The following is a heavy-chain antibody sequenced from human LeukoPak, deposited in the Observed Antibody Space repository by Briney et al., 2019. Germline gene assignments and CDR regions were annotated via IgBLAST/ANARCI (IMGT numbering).Heavy chain of an antibody. CDR3: AKPVRGVIPKYYFDY. V-gene: IGHV3-23*01. CDR2: ISGSGGST. D-gene: IGHD3-10*01. J-gene: IGHJ4*02. CDR1: GFTFSSYA. Sequence: GGSLRLSCAASGFTFSSYAMNWVRQAPGKGLEWVSAISGSGGSTYYADSVKGRFTISRDNSKNTLYLQMNSLRAEDTAVCYCAKPVRGVIPKYYFDYWGQGTLVTVSS.